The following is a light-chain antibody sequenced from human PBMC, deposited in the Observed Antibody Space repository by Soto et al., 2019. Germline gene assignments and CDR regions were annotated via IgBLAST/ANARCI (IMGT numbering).Light chain of an antibody. J-gene: IGKJ3*01. CDR3: QQYGSSPLFT. CDR2: GAS. V-gene: IGKV3-20*01. CDR1: QSVSSSY. Sequence: EIVLTPSPGTLSLSPGERATLSCRASQSVSSSYLAWYQQKPGQAPRLLIYGASSRATGIPDRFSGSGSGTDFTLTISRLEPEDFAVYYCQQYGSSPLFTFGPVTKVDIK.